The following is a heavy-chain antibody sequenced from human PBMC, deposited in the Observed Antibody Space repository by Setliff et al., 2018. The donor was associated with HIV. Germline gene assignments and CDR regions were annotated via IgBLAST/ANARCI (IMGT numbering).Heavy chain of an antibody. Sequence: ASVKVSCKASGYTFTSYAMHWVRQAPGQRLEWMGWINAGNGNTKYSQKFQGRVTITRDTSASTAYMELSSLRSEDTAVYYCARGRGASGAFDIWGQGTTVTVSS. CDR1: GYTFTSYA. D-gene: IGHD3-10*01. CDR3: ARGRGASGAFDI. J-gene: IGHJ3*02. V-gene: IGHV1-3*01. CDR2: INAGNGNT.